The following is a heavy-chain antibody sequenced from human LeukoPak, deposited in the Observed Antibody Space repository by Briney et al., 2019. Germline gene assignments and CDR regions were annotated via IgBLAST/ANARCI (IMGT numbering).Heavy chain of an antibody. CDR1: GYTFTSYG. CDR2: ISGYNGNT. CDR3: ARDESVFDI. J-gene: IGHJ3*02. D-gene: IGHD5/OR15-5a*01. V-gene: IGHV1-18*01. Sequence: ASVKVSCKASGYTFTSYGISWVRQAPGQGLEWMGWISGYNGNTNYAQKLQGRVTVTTDTSSTTAYMELRSLRSDDTAMYYCARDESVFDIWGQGTMVTVSS.